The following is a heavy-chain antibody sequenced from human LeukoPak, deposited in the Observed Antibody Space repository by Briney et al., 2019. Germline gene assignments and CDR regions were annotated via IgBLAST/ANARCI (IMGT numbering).Heavy chain of an antibody. CDR1: GYTFTSYG. Sequence: ASVKVSCKASGYTFTSYGISWVRQAPGQGLEWMGWISAYNGNTNYAQKLQGRVTMTTDTSTSTAYMELRSLRSEDTAVYYCARQVGLVVAATPVWFDPWGQGTLVTVSS. V-gene: IGHV1-18*01. CDR3: ARQVGLVVAATPVWFDP. D-gene: IGHD2-15*01. J-gene: IGHJ5*02. CDR2: ISAYNGNT.